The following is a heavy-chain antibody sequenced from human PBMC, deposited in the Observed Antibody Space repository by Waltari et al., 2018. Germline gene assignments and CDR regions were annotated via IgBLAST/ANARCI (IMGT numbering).Heavy chain of an antibody. V-gene: IGHV3-48*03. CDR1: GFTFSSYE. Sequence: EVQLVESGGGLVQPGGSLRRSCAASGFTFSSYEMNWVCQAPGKGLEWVSYISSSGSTIYYADSVKGRFTISRDNAKNSLYLQMNSLRAEDTAVYYCARDSGSGFDPWGQGTLVTVSS. CDR2: ISSSGSTI. CDR3: ARDSGSGFDP. J-gene: IGHJ5*02. D-gene: IGHD1-26*01.